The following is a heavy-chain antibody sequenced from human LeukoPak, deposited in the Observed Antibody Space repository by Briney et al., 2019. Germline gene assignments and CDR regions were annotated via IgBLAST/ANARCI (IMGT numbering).Heavy chain of an antibody. Sequence: PGGSLRLSCAASGFTVTSNYMSWVRQAPGRGLEWVSVIYSGGTTYYADSVKGRFTISRDKSNNTLYLQMNSLTAEDTAVYYCARGFWTGVEYWGQGALVTVSS. D-gene: IGHD3/OR15-3a*01. CDR2: IYSGGTT. V-gene: IGHV3-53*01. J-gene: IGHJ4*02. CDR1: GFTVTSNY. CDR3: ARGFWTGVEY.